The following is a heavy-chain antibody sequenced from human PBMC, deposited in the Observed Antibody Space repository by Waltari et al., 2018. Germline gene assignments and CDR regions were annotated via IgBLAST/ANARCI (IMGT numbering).Heavy chain of an antibody. D-gene: IGHD3-3*01. CDR2: IYHSGST. Sequence: QVQLQESGPGLVKPSETLSLTCTVSGYSISSGYYWGWIRQSPGKGLEWIGSIYHSGSTYYNPSLKSRVTISVDTSKNQFSLKLSSVTAADTAVYYCATLPSFWSGSSPDYWGQGTLVTVSS. J-gene: IGHJ4*02. V-gene: IGHV4-38-2*02. CDR3: ATLPSFWSGSSPDY. CDR1: GYSISSGYY.